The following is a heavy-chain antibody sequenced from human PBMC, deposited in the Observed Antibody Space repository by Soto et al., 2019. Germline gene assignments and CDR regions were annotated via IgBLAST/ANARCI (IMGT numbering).Heavy chain of an antibody. CDR2: IYYSGIT. CDR1: GGSISSGDYY. Sequence: QVQLKESGPGLVKPSQTLSLTCTVSGGSISSGDYYWSWIRQPPGKGLEWIGYIYYSGITYYNPSLKSRVTISIDTSKNQFTLKLSSVTAADTAVYYCASNSYGYTFYDYWAQGPLVTVSS. J-gene: IGHJ4*02. CDR3: ASNSYGYTFYDY. V-gene: IGHV4-30-4*01. D-gene: IGHD5-18*01.